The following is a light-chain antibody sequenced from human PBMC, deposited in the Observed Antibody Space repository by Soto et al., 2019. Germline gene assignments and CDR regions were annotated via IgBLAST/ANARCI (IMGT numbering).Light chain of an antibody. CDR1: QTVSRNY. CDR3: QQYGSSPPIT. Sequence: VLTQSPATLSLSPGERATVSCRASQTVSRNYLAWYQKKPGQSPRLLIYGTSSRATGIPDRFSGSGSGTDFTLTISRLEPEDFAVYYCQQYGSSPPITFGQGTRLEIK. CDR2: GTS. J-gene: IGKJ5*01. V-gene: IGKV3-20*01.